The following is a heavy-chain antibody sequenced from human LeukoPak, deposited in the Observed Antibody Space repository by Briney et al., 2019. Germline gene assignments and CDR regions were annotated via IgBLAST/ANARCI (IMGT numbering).Heavy chain of an antibody. J-gene: IGHJ4*02. D-gene: IGHD3-22*01. Sequence: SETLSLTCAVSGESLTGYYWSWIRQSPGKGLEWIGEINHSGSINYNPSLKNRVTISGDTSKNQFSLKLSSVTAADTAVYYCARVTLTYYYDSSGYYYRRNYFDYWGQGTLVTVSS. CDR1: GESLTGYY. V-gene: IGHV4-34*01. CDR2: INHSGSI. CDR3: ARVTLTYYYDSSGYYYRRNYFDY.